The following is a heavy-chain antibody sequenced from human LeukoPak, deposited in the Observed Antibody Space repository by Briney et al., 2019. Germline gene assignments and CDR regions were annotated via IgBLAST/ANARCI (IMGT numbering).Heavy chain of an antibody. D-gene: IGHD6-19*01. V-gene: IGHV4-34*01. Sequence: SETLPLTCAVYGGSFSDHYWNWIRQPPGKGLEWIGEINHSGSTNYNPSLKSRVTISVDTSKNQFSLKLSSVTAADTAVYYCARALVEQWPSDYWGQGTLVTVSS. CDR1: GGSFSDHY. CDR2: INHSGST. J-gene: IGHJ4*02. CDR3: ARALVEQWPSDY.